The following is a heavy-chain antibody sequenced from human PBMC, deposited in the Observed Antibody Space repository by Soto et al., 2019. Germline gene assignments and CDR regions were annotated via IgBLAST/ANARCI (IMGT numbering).Heavy chain of an antibody. Sequence: QVQLVQSGAEVKKPGSSVKVSCKASGGTFSSYAISWVRQAPGQGLEWMGGIIPIFGTADYAQKFQGRVTITAYVSTSTAYMEPSSPRSQDTAVYYCAILIAAGGPPNSPRYYFGTDVWGQGITVSVSS. CDR2: IIPIFGTA. V-gene: IGHV1-69*12. J-gene: IGHJ6*02. D-gene: IGHD6-13*01. CDR3: AILIAAGGPPNSPRYYFGTDV. CDR1: GGTFSSYA.